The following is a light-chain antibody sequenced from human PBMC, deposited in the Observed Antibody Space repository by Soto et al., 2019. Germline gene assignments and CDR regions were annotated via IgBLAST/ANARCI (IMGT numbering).Light chain of an antibody. CDR1: QSISRY. CDR3: QQRDSFPWT. CDR2: TAS. J-gene: IGKJ1*01. Sequence: DIQMTQSPSSLSASVGDRVTITCRASQSISRYLNWYQQKPGKAPNLLIYTASNLQSGVPSRFSGSGSGTDFTLTISSLQPEDFATFYCQQRDSFPWTFGQGTKVDIK. V-gene: IGKV1-39*01.